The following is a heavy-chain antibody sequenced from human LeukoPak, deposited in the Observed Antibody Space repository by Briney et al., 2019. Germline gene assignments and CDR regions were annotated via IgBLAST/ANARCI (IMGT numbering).Heavy chain of an antibody. D-gene: IGHD4-17*01. Sequence: PSETLSLTCAVYGGSFSGYYWSWIRQPPGKGLEWIGEINHSGSTNYNPSLKSRVTISVDTSKNQFSLKLSSVTAADTAVYYCARVGDDYGDYEYAFDIWGQGTMVTVSS. V-gene: IGHV4-34*01. CDR3: ARVGDDYGDYEYAFDI. CDR1: GGSFSGYY. CDR2: INHSGST. J-gene: IGHJ3*02.